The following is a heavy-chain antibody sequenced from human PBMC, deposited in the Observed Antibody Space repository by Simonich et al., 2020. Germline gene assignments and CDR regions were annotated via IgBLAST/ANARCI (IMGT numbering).Heavy chain of an antibody. D-gene: IGHD1-1*01. J-gene: IGHJ4*02. V-gene: IGHV3-53*01. CDR2: IYSGGIT. Sequence: EVQLVESGGGLIQPGGSLRLSCAASGFTVSSNYMSWVRQAPGKGREWVSVIYSGGITYYADSVKGRFTIARDNSKNTLYLQINSLRAEDTAVYYCARWTATGYYFDYWGQGTLVTVSS. CDR1: GFTVSSNY. CDR3: ARWTATGYYFDY.